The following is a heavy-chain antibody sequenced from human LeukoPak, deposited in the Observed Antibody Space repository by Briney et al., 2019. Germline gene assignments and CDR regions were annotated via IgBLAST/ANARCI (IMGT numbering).Heavy chain of an antibody. D-gene: IGHD3-16*02. J-gene: IGHJ4*02. CDR1: GGSISRYY. V-gene: IGHV4-59*01. Sequence: SETLSLTCTVSGGSISRYYWSWIRQPPGKGLEWIGYIYYSGSTNYNPSLKSRVTISVDTSKNQFSLKLSSVTAADTAVYYCARMITFGGVILDYWGQGTLVTVSS. CDR2: IYYSGST. CDR3: ARMITFGGVILDY.